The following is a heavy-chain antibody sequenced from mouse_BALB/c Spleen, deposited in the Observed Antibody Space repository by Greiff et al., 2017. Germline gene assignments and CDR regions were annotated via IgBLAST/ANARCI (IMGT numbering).Heavy chain of an antibody. D-gene: IGHD6-1*01. CDR2: IYPGDGDT. J-gene: IGHJ4*01. V-gene: IGHV1-87*01. Sequence: VQLQESGAELARPGASVKLSCKASGYTFTSYWMQWVKQRPGQGLEWIGAIYPGDGDTRYTQKFKGKATLTADKSSSTAYMQLSSLASEDSAVYYCAREGHGYYAMDYWGQGTSVTVSS. CDR1: GYTFTSYW. CDR3: AREGHGYYAMDY.